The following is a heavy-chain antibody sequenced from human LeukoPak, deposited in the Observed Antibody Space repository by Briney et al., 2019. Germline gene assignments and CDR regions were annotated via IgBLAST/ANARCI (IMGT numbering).Heavy chain of an antibody. CDR2: ISSSGSTI. J-gene: IGHJ4*02. V-gene: IGHV3-11*04. CDR1: GFTFSDYY. CDR3: AREDTAMVRYFDY. Sequence: GGSLRLSCAASGFTFSDYYMSWIRQDPGKGLEWVSYISSSGSTIYYADSVKGRFTISRDNAKNSLYLQMNSLRAEDTAVYYCAREDTAMVRYFDYWGQGTLVTVSS. D-gene: IGHD5-18*01.